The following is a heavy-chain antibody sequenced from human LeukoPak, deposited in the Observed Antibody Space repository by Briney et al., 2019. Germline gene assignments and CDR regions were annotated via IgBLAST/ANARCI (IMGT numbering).Heavy chain of an antibody. Sequence: GGSLRLSCAASGFTFSSYSMNWVRQAPGKGLEWVSSITRSNYIYYADSVKGRFTISRDNAKNTLYLQMNSLRAEDTAVYYCAKDREGLRYFDWLLYYWGQGTLVTVSS. D-gene: IGHD3-9*01. V-gene: IGHV3-21*04. CDR3: AKDREGLRYFDWLLYY. CDR1: GFTFSSYS. J-gene: IGHJ4*02. CDR2: ITRSNYI.